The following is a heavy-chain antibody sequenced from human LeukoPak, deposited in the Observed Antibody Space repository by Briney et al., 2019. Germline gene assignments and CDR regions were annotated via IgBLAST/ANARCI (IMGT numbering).Heavy chain of an antibody. CDR1: GFTFSSYG. D-gene: IGHD6-6*01. CDR3: AKGQLGGY. CDR2: ISYDGSNK. Sequence: PGRSPRLSCAASGFTFSSYGMNWGRQAPGKGLEWVAVISYDGSNKYYADSVKGRFTISRDNSKNTLYLQMNSLRAEDTAVYYCAKGQLGGYWGQGILVTVSS. J-gene: IGHJ4*02. V-gene: IGHV3-30*18.